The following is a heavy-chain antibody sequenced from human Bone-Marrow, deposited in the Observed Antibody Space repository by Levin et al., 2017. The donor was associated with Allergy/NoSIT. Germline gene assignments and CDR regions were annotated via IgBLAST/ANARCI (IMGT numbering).Heavy chain of an antibody. V-gene: IGHV3-30*18. CDR3: AKDRAPSGQLFFDY. J-gene: IGHJ4*02. CDR1: GFTFSSYG. D-gene: IGHD1-26*01. Sequence: GGSLRLSCAASGFTFSSYGMHWVRQAPGKGLEWVAVISYDGSNKYYADSVKGRFTISRDNSKNTLYLQMNSLRAEDTAVYYCAKDRAPSGQLFFDYWGQGTLVTVSS. CDR2: ISYDGSNK.